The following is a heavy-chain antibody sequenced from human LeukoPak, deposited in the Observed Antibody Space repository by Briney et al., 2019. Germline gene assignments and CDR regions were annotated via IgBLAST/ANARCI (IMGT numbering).Heavy chain of an antibody. CDR2: ISYDGSNK. D-gene: IGHD6-19*01. CDR3: AREFSSGWYYFDY. Sequence: GRSLRLSCAASGFTFSSYGMHWVRQAPGKGLEWVAVISYDGSNKYYADSVKGRFTISRDNSKNTLYLQMNSLRAEDTAVHYCAREFSSGWYYFDYWGQGTLVTVSS. V-gene: IGHV3-30*03. CDR1: GFTFSSYG. J-gene: IGHJ4*02.